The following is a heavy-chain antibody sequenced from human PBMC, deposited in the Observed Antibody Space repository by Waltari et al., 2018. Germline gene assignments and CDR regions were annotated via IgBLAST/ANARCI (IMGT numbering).Heavy chain of an antibody. CDR3: AKVHYYDSSGYYPS. D-gene: IGHD3-22*01. V-gene: IGHV3-23*01. CDR1: GFTFSSYA. CDR2: ISGSGGST. Sequence: EVQLLESGGGLVQPGGSLRLSCAASGFTFSSYAMSWVRQAPGKGLVWVSAISGSGGSTYYAYSVKGRFTISRDNSKNTLYLQMNSLGAEDTAVYYCAKVHYYDSSGYYPSWGQGTLVTVSS. J-gene: IGHJ5*02.